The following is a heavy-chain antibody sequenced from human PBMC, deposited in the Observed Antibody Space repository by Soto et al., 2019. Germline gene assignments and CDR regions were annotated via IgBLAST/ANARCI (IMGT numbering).Heavy chain of an antibody. CDR1: GFTFSSYA. Sequence: EVQLLESGGGLVQPGGSLRLSCAASGFTFSSYAMNWVRQAPGKGLEWVSVISGSGDSTYYADSVKSRFTISRDNSKNTMYMQMNSLSAEDTAIYYCARRSSSWYFDYWGQGTLVTVSS. D-gene: IGHD6-13*01. J-gene: IGHJ4*02. V-gene: IGHV3-23*01. CDR3: ARRSSSWYFDY. CDR2: ISGSGDST.